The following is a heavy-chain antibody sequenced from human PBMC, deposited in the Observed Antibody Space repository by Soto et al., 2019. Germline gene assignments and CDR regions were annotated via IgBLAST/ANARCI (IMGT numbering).Heavy chain of an antibody. Sequence: EVQLLESGGGLVQPGGSLRLSCAASGFTFSTYAMSWVRQAPGKGLEWVSTITTIGGNTYYAASVQGRFTISRDNSKNTLYLQMNSLRAEDTSVYYCAGIDCINGVCYTNYYYYIDVWGKGTTVTVSS. CDR3: AGIDCINGVCYTNYYYYIDV. J-gene: IGHJ6*03. CDR1: GFTFSTYA. D-gene: IGHD2-8*01. V-gene: IGHV3-23*01. CDR2: ITTIGGNT.